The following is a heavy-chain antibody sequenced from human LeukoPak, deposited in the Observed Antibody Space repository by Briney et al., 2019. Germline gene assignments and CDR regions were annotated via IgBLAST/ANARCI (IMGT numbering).Heavy chain of an antibody. V-gene: IGHV3-53*01. CDR1: GFTVSSNY. CDR2: IYSGGST. J-gene: IGHJ6*02. Sequence: GGSLRLSCAASGFTVSSNYMSWVRQAPGKGLEWVSVIYSGGSTYYADSVKGRFTISRDNSKNTLYLQMNSLRAEDTAVYYCARMAATIPRIAEAGPTKPYYYYGMDVWGQGTTVTVSS. CDR3: ARMAATIPRIAEAGPTKPYYYYGMDV. D-gene: IGHD6-13*01.